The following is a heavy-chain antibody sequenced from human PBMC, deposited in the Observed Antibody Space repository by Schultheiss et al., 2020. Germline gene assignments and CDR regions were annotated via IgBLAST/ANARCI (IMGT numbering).Heavy chain of an antibody. V-gene: IGHV3-33*08. J-gene: IGHJ4*02. CDR3: AREGYGSGSYYTLPSPGY. CDR1: GFTFSSYG. D-gene: IGHD3-10*01. CDR2: IWYDGSNK. Sequence: GESLKISCAASGFTFSSYGMHWVRQAPGKGLEWVAVIWYDGSNKYYADSVKGRFTISRDNSKNTLYLQMNSLRAEDTAVYYCAREGYGSGSYYTLPSPGYWGQGTLVTVSS.